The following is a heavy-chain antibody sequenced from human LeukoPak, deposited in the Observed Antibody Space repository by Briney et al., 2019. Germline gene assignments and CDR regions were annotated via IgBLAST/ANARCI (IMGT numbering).Heavy chain of an antibody. CDR2: IKQDGSEK. CDR3: AREQKYSIGWYTSYYFDY. J-gene: IGHJ4*02. Sequence: PGGSLRLSCAASGFTFSSYWMSWVRQAPGKGLEWVANIKQDGSEKYYVDSVKGRFTISRDNAKNSLYLQMNSLRAEDTAVYYCAREQKYSIGWYTSYYFDYWGQGTLVTVFS. D-gene: IGHD6-19*01. CDR1: GFTFSSYW. V-gene: IGHV3-7*01.